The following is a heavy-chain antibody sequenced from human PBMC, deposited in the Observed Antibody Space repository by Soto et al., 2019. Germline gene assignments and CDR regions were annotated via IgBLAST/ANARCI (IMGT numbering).Heavy chain of an antibody. Sequence: GGSLRLSCAASGFTFSSYAMHWVRQAPGKGLEWVAVISYDGSNKYYGDSVKGRFTISRDNSKNTLYLQMNSLRAEDTAVYYCARDGNAGDPDYCYYGMDVWGQGTTVTVSS. J-gene: IGHJ6*02. CDR1: GFTFSSYA. CDR2: ISYDGSNK. D-gene: IGHD1-1*01. V-gene: IGHV3-30-3*01. CDR3: ARDGNAGDPDYCYYGMDV.